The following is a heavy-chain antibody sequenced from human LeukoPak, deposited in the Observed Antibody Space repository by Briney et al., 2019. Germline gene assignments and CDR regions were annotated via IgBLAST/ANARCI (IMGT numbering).Heavy chain of an antibody. CDR3: AANLDV. Sequence: SETLSLTCTASGGSISSYYWGWIRQPPGKGLEWIGSIYYSGSTYYNPSLKSRVTISVDTSKNQFSLKLSSVTAADTAVYYCAANLDVWGQGTTVTVSS. CDR2: IYYSGST. CDR1: GGSISSYY. J-gene: IGHJ6*02. V-gene: IGHV4-39*01.